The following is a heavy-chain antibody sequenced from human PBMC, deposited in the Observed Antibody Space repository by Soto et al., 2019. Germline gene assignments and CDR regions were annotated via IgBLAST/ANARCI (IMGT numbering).Heavy chain of an antibody. Sequence: PSETLSLTCTVSGGSISSGGYYWSWIRQHPGKGLEWIGYIYYSGSTYYNPSLKSRVTISVDTSKNQFSLKLSSVTAADTAVYYCARHLLVLRYSSGWHNPGTFALWGQGTLVPVSS. CDR2: IYYSGST. CDR1: GGSISSGGYY. D-gene: IGHD6-19*01. V-gene: IGHV4-31*03. J-gene: IGHJ5*02. CDR3: ARHLLVLRYSSGWHNPGTFAL.